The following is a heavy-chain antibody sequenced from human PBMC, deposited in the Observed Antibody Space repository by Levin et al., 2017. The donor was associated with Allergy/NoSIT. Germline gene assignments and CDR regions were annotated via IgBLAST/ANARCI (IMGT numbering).Heavy chain of an antibody. CDR1: GFSFDDYA. V-gene: IGHV3-9*01. D-gene: IGHD4-23*01. CDR2: ISWDSGSI. CDR3: AKDFDNGGNKGDAVDL. J-gene: IGHJ3*01. Sequence: SLKISCAASGFSFDDYAMHWVRQAPGKGLEWVSGISWDSGSIVYADSVKGRFTISRDNAKNSLYLQMNSLRADDTALYSCAKDFDNGGNKGDAVDLWGQGTMVTVSS.